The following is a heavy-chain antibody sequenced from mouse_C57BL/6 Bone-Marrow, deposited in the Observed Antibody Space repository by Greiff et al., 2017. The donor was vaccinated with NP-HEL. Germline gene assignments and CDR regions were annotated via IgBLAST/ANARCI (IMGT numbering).Heavy chain of an antibody. D-gene: IGHD1-1*01. V-gene: IGHV1-80*01. CDR2: IYPGDGDT. CDR1: GYAFSSYW. J-gene: IGHJ2*01. CDR3: ARTITTGNYFDY. Sequence: VQLQQSGAELVKPGASVKISCKASGYAFSSYWMNWVKQRPGKGLEWIGQIYPGDGDTNYNGKFKGKATLTADKSSSTAYMQLSSLTSEDSAVYFCARTITTGNYFDYWGQGTTLTVSS.